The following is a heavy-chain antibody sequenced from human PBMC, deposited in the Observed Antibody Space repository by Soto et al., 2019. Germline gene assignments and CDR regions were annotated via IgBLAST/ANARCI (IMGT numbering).Heavy chain of an antibody. CDR3: ARGGGVLMVYAIDY. V-gene: IGHV4-59*01. J-gene: IGHJ4*02. Sequence: SETLSLTCTVSGGSISSYYWSWIRQPPGKGLEWIGYIYYSGSTNYNPSLKSRVTISVDTSKNQFSLKLSSVTAADTAVYYCARGGGVLMVYAIDYWGQGTLVTVSS. CDR2: IYYSGST. CDR1: GGSISSYY. D-gene: IGHD2-8*01.